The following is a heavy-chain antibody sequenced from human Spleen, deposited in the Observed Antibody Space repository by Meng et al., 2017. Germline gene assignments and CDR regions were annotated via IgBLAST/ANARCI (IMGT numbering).Heavy chain of an antibody. V-gene: IGHV3-15*01. J-gene: IGHJ3*02. CDR1: GFTFSIYD. Sequence: GESLKISCAASGFTFSIYDMTWVRQAPGKGLEWIGRMKSNVDGGTVDYATAVKGRFFISRDDSENTFYLQMNSLKTEDTAVYYCTIYTRGHIWGQGSMVTVSS. D-gene: IGHD4-11*01. CDR3: TIYTRGHI. CDR2: MKSNVDGGTV.